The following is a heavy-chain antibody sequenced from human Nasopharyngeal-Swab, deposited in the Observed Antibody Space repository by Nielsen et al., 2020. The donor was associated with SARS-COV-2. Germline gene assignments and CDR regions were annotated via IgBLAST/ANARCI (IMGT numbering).Heavy chain of an antibody. J-gene: IGHJ5*02. CDR2: ISYDGSNK. CDR3: AKGQSINWFDP. V-gene: IGHV3-30*18. Sequence: VRQAPGKGLEWVAVISYDGSNKYYADSVKGRFTISRDNSKNTLYLQMNSLRAEDTAVYYCAKGQSINWFDPWGQGTLVTVSS. D-gene: IGHD2-21*01.